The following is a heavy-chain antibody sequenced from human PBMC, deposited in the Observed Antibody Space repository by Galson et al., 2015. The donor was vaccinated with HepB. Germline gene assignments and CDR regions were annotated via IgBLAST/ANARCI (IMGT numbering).Heavy chain of an antibody. V-gene: IGHV4-34*01. Sequence: LSLTCAVYGGSFSGYYWSWIRQPPGKGLEWIGEINHSGSTNYNPSLKSRVTISVDTSKNQFSLKLSSVTAADTAVYYCARVVGYCSSTSCYRRQSASWFDPWGQGTLVTVSS. CDR1: GGSFSGYY. CDR3: ARVVGYCSSTSCYRRQSASWFDP. J-gene: IGHJ5*02. CDR2: INHSGST. D-gene: IGHD2-2*02.